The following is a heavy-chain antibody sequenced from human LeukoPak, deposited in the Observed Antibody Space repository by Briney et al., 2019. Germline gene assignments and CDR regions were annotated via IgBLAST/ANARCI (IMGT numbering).Heavy chain of an antibody. CDR1: GYTFTSYD. Sequence: ASVKVSCKASGYTFTSYDINWVRQATGQGLEWMGWMNPNSGNTGYAQKFQGRVTITRDTSISTAYMELSRLRSDDTAVYYCARGEVVPAAIGAYWGQGTLVTVSS. J-gene: IGHJ4*02. D-gene: IGHD2-2*01. V-gene: IGHV1-8*03. CDR3: ARGEVVPAAIGAY. CDR2: MNPNSGNT.